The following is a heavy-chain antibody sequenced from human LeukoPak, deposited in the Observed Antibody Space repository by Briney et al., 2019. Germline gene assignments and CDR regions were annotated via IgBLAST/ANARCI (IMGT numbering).Heavy chain of an antibody. Sequence: GASVKVSCKASGYTFTAHYLHWVRQAPGQGLEWMAWINHNSGGTKYAEKFQGRVTVTRDTSTSTAYMELSRLRSDDTAVYYCASLLGYCSSTSCYVDAFDIWGQGTMVTVSS. J-gene: IGHJ3*02. CDR3: ASLLGYCSSTSCYVDAFDI. CDR1: GYTFTAHY. V-gene: IGHV1-2*02. CDR2: INHNSGGT. D-gene: IGHD2-2*01.